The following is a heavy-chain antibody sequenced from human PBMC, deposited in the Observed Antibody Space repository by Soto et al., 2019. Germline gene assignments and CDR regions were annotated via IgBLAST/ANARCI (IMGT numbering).Heavy chain of an antibody. Sequence: KTSETLSLTCAVSGGSISSSNWWRWVRQPPGKGLEWIGEIYHSGSTNYNPSLKSRVTISVDKSKNQFSLKLSSVTAADTAVYYCARSFAGQITMVRGVIISPTLFDYWGQGTLVTVSS. V-gene: IGHV4-4*02. CDR2: IYHSGST. CDR1: GGSISSSNW. D-gene: IGHD3-10*01. J-gene: IGHJ4*02. CDR3: ARSFAGQITMVRGVIISPTLFDY.